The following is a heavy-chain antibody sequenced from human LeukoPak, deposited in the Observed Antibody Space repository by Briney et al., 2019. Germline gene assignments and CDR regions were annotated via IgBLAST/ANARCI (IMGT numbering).Heavy chain of an antibody. CDR3: ARGTIAVAELDY. CDR1: GGTFSSYA. V-gene: IGHV1-69*04. Sequence: SVKVSCKASGGTFSSYAISWVRQAPGQGLEWMGRIIPILGRANYAQKFQGRVTITADKSTSTAYMELSRLRSEDTAVYYCARGTIAVAELDYWGQGTLVTVSS. CDR2: IIPILGRA. J-gene: IGHJ4*02. D-gene: IGHD6-19*01.